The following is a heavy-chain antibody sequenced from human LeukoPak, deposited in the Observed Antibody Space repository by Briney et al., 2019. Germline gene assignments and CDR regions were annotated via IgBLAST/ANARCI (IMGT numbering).Heavy chain of an antibody. J-gene: IGHJ4*02. V-gene: IGHV3-30*18. CDR3: AKPLYYYDSSGYYDFDY. D-gene: IGHD3-22*01. CDR2: ISYDGSNK. Sequence: PGGSLRLSCAASGFTFSSYGMHWVRRAPGKGLEWVAVISYDGSNKYYADSVKGRFTISRDNSKNTLYLQMNSLRAEDAAVYYCAKPLYYYDSSGYYDFDYWGQGTLVTVSS. CDR1: GFTFSSYG.